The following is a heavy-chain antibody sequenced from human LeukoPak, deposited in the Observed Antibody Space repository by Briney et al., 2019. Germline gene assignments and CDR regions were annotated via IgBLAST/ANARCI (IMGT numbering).Heavy chain of an antibody. CDR3: ARDHCTGGVCYYYSDY. J-gene: IGHJ4*02. CDR2: ISTSSGTM. D-gene: IGHD2-8*02. CDR1: GSTFSSFG. Sequence: PGGSLRLSCAASGSTFSSFGMYWVHQAPGKGLEWLSYISTSSGTMYYADSVKGRFTISRDNAKNSLSLQMNSLRDEDTAVYYCARDHCTGGVCYYYSDYWGQGTLVAVSS. V-gene: IGHV3-48*02.